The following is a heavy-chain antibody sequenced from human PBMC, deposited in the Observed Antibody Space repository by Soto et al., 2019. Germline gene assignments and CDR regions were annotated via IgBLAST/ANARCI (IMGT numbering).Heavy chain of an antibody. CDR2: IYYSGST. V-gene: IGHV4-30-4*01. CDR3: ARLIPYCSSTSCDENDY. CDR1: GGSISSGDYY. J-gene: IGHJ4*02. Sequence: SETLSLTCTVSGGSISSGDYYWSWIRQPPGKGLEWIGYIYYSGSTYYNPSLKSRVTISVDTSKNQFSLKLSSVTAADTAVYYCARLIPYCSSTSCDENDYWGQGTLVTGSS. D-gene: IGHD2-2*01.